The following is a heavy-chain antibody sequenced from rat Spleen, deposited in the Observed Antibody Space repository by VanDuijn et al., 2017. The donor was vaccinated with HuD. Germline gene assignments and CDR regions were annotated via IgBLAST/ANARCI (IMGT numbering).Heavy chain of an antibody. CDR3: ATGPRILRIDWFAY. V-gene: IGHV5S10*01. D-gene: IGHD1-6*01. CDR1: GFTFSDYN. J-gene: IGHJ3*01. CDR2: IIYDGTRT. Sequence: EVQLVESGGGLVQPGRSLKLSCAASGFTFSDYNMAWVRQAPKKGLEWVATIIYDGTRTFYRDSVKGRFTISRDNAKSTLYLQMDSLTSEDTATYYCATGPRILRIDWFAYLGQGTQVTVSS.